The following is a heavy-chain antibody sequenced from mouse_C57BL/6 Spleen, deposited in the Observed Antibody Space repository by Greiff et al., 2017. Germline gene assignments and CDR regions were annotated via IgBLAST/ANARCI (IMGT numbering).Heavy chain of an antibody. Sequence: EVKLQESGGGLVKPGGSLKLSCAASGFTFSSYAMSWVRQTPEKRLEWVATISDGGSYTYYPDNVKGRFTISRDNAKNNLYLQMSHLKSEDTAMYYCARDQLTGTGYYFDYWGQGTTLTVSS. J-gene: IGHJ2*01. CDR1: GFTFSSYA. CDR3: ARDQLTGTGYYFDY. D-gene: IGHD4-1*01. CDR2: ISDGGSYT. V-gene: IGHV5-4*01.